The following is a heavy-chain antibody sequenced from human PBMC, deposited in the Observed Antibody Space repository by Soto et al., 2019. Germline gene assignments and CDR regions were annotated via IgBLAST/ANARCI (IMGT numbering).Heavy chain of an antibody. CDR3: ARESGGATATLDYYYFYMDV. CDR1: GDSFNDYY. D-gene: IGHD5-12*01. J-gene: IGHJ6*03. CDR2: INPNGGVT. V-gene: IGHV1-2*04. Sequence: QVQLVQSGAEVRKPGASVTVSGRSSGDSFNDYYIHWVRQAPGQGFEWMGWINPNGGVTKYAQKFQGWVSMTRDTSIRTVYMQLSRLRSDDTAVYYCARESGGATATLDYYYFYMDVWGTGTTVTVSS.